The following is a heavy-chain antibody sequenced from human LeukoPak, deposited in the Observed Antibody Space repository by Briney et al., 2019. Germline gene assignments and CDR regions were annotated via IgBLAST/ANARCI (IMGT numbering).Heavy chain of an antibody. CDR2: ISYDGSNK. D-gene: IGHD3-10*01. V-gene: IGHV3-30*18. J-gene: IGHJ4*02. CDR3: AKGDPYGSGCYRVEH. Sequence: GGSLRLSCAASGFTFSRDGMHWVRQASGKGLEWVALISYDGSNKYYADSVKGRFTISRDNTKNTLHLQMNSLRPEDTAVYYCAKGDPYGSGCYRVEHGGQGTLVTVSS. CDR1: GFTFSRDG.